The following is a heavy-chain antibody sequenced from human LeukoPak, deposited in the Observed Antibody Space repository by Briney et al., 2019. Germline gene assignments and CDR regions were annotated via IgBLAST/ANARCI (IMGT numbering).Heavy chain of an antibody. J-gene: IGHJ6*03. CDR1: GFTYSSYS. CDR3: ARLITMMYYMDV. Sequence: PGGSLRLSCAASGFTYSSYSMNWVRQAPGKGLEWVSSISSSSSYIYYADPVKGRFTISRDNAKNSLYLQMNSLRAEDTAVYYCARLITMMYYMDVWGKGTTVTISS. V-gene: IGHV3-21*01. CDR2: ISSSSSYI. D-gene: IGHD3-22*01.